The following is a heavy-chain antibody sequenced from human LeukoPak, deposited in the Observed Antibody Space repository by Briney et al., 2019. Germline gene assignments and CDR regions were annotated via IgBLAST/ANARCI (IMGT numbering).Heavy chain of an antibody. CDR2: IYYSGST. CDR3: CYYYGMDV. CDR1: GGSISSSSYY. V-gene: IGHV4-39*01. Sequence: SETLSLTCTVSGGSISSSSYYWGWIRQPPGKGLEWIGSIYYSGSTYYNPSLKSRVTISVDTSKNQFSLKLSSVTAADTAVYYYCYYYGMDVWGQGTTVTVSS. J-gene: IGHJ6*02.